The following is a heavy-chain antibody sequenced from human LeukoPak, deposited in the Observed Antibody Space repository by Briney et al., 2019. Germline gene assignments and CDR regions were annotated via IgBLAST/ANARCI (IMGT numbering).Heavy chain of an antibody. J-gene: IGHJ6*03. CDR2: INSDGGST. V-gene: IGHV3-74*01. D-gene: IGHD4-17*01. CDR3: ARSGDLGYYYMDV. CDR1: SSYY. Sequence: SSYYWGWVRQGPGKGLVWVSRINSDGGSTDYADSVKGRFTISRDNAENTLYLQMNSLRAEDTAVYYCARSGDLGYYYMDVWGKGTTVTVSS.